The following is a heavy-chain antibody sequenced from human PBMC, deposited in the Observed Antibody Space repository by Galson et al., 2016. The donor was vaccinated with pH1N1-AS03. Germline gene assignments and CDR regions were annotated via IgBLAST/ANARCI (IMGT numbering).Heavy chain of an antibody. D-gene: IGHD5-18*01. V-gene: IGHV4-59*02. CDR2: IGYNGRT. J-gene: IGHJ4*02. Sequence: LSLTCSVSGGSVSPYNWAWVRQPPGQGLEWIGYIGYNGRTNYNPSLKNRLTMSIDTSKNQFSLQLTSVNAADTAVYYCARGVDTSRSANPFDIWGQGTLVTVSS. CDR3: ARGVDTSRSANPFDI. CDR1: GGSVSPYN.